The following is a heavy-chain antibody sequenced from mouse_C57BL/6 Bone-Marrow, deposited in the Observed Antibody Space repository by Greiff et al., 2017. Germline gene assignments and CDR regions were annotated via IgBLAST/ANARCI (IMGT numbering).Heavy chain of an antibody. CDR2: ISDGGSYT. CDR1: GFTFSSYA. V-gene: IGHV5-4*03. CDR3: ARVGLLMDY. D-gene: IGHD6-1*01. Sequence: EVKLVESGGGLVKPGGSLKLSCAASGFTFSSYAMSWVRQTPEKRLEWVANISDGGSYTYYPDNVKVRFTISRDNAKNNLYLQMSHLKSEDTAMYYCARVGLLMDYWGQGTSVTVSS. J-gene: IGHJ4*01.